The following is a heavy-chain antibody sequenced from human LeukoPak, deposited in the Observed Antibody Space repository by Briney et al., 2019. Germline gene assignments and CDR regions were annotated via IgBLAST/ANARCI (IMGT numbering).Heavy chain of an antibody. J-gene: IGHJ4*02. D-gene: IGHD2-21*02. V-gene: IGHV3-23*01. CDR2: ISVSGGST. CDR1: GFTFSSYG. Sequence: GGTPRLSCAASGFTFSSYGMSWVRQAPGKGLEWVSAISVSGGSTYYADSVKGRFTISRDNSKNTLYLQMNSLRAEETAVYYCAKERSRGGDCLDYWGQGTLVTVSS. CDR3: AKERSRGGDCLDY.